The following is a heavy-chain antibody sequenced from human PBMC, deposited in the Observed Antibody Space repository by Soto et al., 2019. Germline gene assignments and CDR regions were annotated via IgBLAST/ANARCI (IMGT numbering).Heavy chain of an antibody. V-gene: IGHV3-9*01. D-gene: IGHD6-13*01. Sequence: GGSLRLSCAASGFTFSSSVMSWVRQTPAKGLEWVSGISGNSGSTGYADSVKGRFTISRDNAKNSLYLQMDSLRAEDTALYYCAKDMLGGGIAAAGDPDAFDIWGQGTMVTVSS. CDR2: ISGNSGST. CDR1: GFTFSSSV. CDR3: AKDMLGGGIAAAGDPDAFDI. J-gene: IGHJ3*02.